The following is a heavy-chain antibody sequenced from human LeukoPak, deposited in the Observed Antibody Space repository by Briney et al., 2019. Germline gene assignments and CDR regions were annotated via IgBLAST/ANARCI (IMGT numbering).Heavy chain of an antibody. V-gene: IGHV4-34*01. J-gene: IGHJ4*02. Sequence: SENLSFTCAVYGGALSGYYWRWIRQPPRKGLQWKGVINHSGSTNYNPSPKTRSTISVDTSKNQFSLKLSSVTAADTAVYYCARASQSIAVAGRGYYFDYWGKGTLVTVSS. CDR1: GGALSGYY. CDR2: INHSGST. D-gene: IGHD6-19*01. CDR3: ARASQSIAVAGRGYYFDY.